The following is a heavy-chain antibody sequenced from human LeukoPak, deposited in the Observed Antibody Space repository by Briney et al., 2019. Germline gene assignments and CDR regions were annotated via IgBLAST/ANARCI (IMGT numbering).Heavy chain of an antibody. J-gene: IGHJ4*02. CDR3: ARELGGFSYGDFAY. V-gene: IGHV4-31*03. Sequence: SQTLSLTCPVSGGSITSGGYYWSWLLQHPGKGLEWTGHIYYCRSTYYNPSINTRVPLTIETSKTQFSLKLSSVTAAATAVFYCARELGGFSYGDFAYWGQGTLVAVSS. CDR1: GGSITSGGYY. CDR2: IYYCRST. D-gene: IGHD5-18*01.